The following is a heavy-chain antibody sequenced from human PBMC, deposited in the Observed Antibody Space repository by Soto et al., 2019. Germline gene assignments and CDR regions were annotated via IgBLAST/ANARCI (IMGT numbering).Heavy chain of an antibody. CDR3: ARRMGDFWSGSNPTYYYYYMDV. CDR1: GFTFSSYW. CDR2: INSDGSST. Sequence: GGSLRLSCAASGFTFSSYWMHWVRQAPGKGLVWVSRINSDGSSTSYADSVKGRFTISRDNAKNTLYLQMNSLRAEDTAVYYCARRMGDFWSGSNPTYYYYYMDVWGKGTTVTVSS. V-gene: IGHV3-74*01. D-gene: IGHD3-3*01. J-gene: IGHJ6*03.